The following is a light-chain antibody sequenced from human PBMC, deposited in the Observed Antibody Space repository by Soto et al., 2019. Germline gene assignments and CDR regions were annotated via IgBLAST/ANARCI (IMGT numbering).Light chain of an antibody. J-gene: IGKJ1*01. CDR2: DAS. Sequence: EIVMTQSPATLSVSPGESATLSCRASQSVSRKLVWYQQKPGQAPRLLIYDASTLQSGVPSRYSGSGSGTEFTLTISNLQPDDFATYYCQQYESYSPWTFGQGTKVDIK. CDR3: QQYESYSPWT. CDR1: QSVSRK. V-gene: IGKV3-15*01.